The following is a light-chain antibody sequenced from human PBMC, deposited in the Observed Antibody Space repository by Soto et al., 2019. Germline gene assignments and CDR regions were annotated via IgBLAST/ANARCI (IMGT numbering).Light chain of an antibody. V-gene: IGKV3-15*01. J-gene: IGKJ5*01. CDR3: QQYNIWRSIS. CDR1: QSISNN. Sequence: EIVMTQSPSTLAVSPGERATLSCRASQSISNNLAWYQHKPGQAPRLLIYDTSTRVAGIPASSTGSGSGTDFTLTISSLQYEDFAVYYCQQYNIWRSISFGQGTRLEIK. CDR2: DTS.